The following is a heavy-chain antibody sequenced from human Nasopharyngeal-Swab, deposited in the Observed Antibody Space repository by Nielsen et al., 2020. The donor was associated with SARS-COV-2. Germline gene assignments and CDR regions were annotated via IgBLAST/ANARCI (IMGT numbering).Heavy chain of an antibody. CDR3: ARVYRDFWSGYPIDYFDY. V-gene: IGHV1-18*01. D-gene: IGHD3-3*01. Sequence: ASVKVSCKASGYTFTSYGISWVRQAPGQGLEWMGWISAYNGNTNYAQKLQGRVTMTTDTSTSTAYMELRSLRSDDTAVYYCARVYRDFWSGYPIDYFDYWGQGTLVTVSS. J-gene: IGHJ4*02. CDR2: ISAYNGNT. CDR1: GYTFTSYG.